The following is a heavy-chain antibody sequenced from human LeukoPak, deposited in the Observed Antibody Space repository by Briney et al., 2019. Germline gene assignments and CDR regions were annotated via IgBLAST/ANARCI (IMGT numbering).Heavy chain of an antibody. CDR2: MNDSGST. CDR3: ARKGFVESTGWRGAFDV. J-gene: IGHJ3*01. CDR1: RGSFSGYF. Sequence: SETLSLTCDVYRGSFSGYFWSWIRQTPGKGLEWLGEMNDSGSTNYNPSLKSRVTISVAVSKNQYSLRLTSGTAADTAVYYCARKGFVESTGWRGAFDVWGQGTMVTVSS. V-gene: IGHV4-34*01. D-gene: IGHD2-8*02.